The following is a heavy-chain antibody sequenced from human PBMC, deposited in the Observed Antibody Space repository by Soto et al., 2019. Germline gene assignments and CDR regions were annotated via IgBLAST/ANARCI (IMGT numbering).Heavy chain of an antibody. CDR1: GFTFSSYW. J-gene: IGHJ3*02. Sequence: EVQLVESGGGLVQPGGSLRLSCAASGFTFSSYWMSWVRQAPGKGLEWVANIKQDGSEKYYVDSVKGRFTISRDNAKNSLYLQMNSLRAEDTALYYCAHPRGYGVFDAYDIWGQGTMVTVSS. CDR3: AHPRGYGVFDAYDI. CDR2: IKQDGSEK. D-gene: IGHD4-17*01. V-gene: IGHV3-7*03.